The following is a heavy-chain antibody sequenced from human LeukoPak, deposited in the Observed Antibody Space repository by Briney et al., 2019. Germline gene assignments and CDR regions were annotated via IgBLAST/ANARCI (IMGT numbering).Heavy chain of an antibody. D-gene: IGHD3-22*01. CDR3: ARGDYYDSSGYYYAAFDI. Sequence: SETLSLTCAVYGGSFSGYYWSWIRQPPGKGLEWIGEINHSGSTNYNPSLKSRVTISVDTSKNQSSLKLSSVTAADTAVYYCARGDYYDSSGYYYAAFDIWGQGTMVTVSS. J-gene: IGHJ3*02. CDR2: INHSGST. CDR1: GGSFSGYY. V-gene: IGHV4-34*01.